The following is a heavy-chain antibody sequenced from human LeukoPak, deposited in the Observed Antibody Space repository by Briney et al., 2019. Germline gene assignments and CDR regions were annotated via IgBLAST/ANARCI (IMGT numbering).Heavy chain of an antibody. CDR1: GGSISSYY. CDR3: ARETRYYYDSSGFDY. Sequence: SETLSLTCTVSGGSISSYYWSWIRQPAGKGLEWIGRIYTSGSTNYNPSLKGRVTMSVDTSKNQFSLKLSSVTAADTAVYYCARETRYYYDSSGFDYWGQGTLVTVSS. D-gene: IGHD3-22*01. V-gene: IGHV4-4*07. J-gene: IGHJ4*02. CDR2: IYTSGST.